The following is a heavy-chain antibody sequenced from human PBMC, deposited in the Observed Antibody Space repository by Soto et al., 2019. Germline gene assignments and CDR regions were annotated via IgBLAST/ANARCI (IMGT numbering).Heavy chain of an antibody. CDR2: IYHSGST. Sequence: SETLSLTCAVSSYSISSGYYWGWIRQTPGKGLEWIASIYHSGSTYYNPSLKSRVTISVDTSKNQFSLKLTSVTAADTAVYYCARGAATVTPGWFDPWGQGIMVTVSS. D-gene: IGHD4-17*01. V-gene: IGHV4-38-2*01. CDR3: ARGAATVTPGWFDP. J-gene: IGHJ5*02. CDR1: SYSISSGYY.